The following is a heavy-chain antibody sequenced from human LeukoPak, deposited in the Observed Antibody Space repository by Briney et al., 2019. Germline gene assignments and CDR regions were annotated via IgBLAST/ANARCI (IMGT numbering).Heavy chain of an antibody. Sequence: GESLKISCQGSGYNLGTYWIGWVRQMPGKGLEWMGIIYPGDSDTRYSPSFQGQVTISADKSISTAYPQWSSLKASDTAMYYCALRGIHNWFDPWGQGTLVTVSS. CDR3: ALRGIHNWFDP. D-gene: IGHD3-16*01. CDR2: IYPGDSDT. J-gene: IGHJ5*02. V-gene: IGHV5-51*01. CDR1: GYNLGTYW.